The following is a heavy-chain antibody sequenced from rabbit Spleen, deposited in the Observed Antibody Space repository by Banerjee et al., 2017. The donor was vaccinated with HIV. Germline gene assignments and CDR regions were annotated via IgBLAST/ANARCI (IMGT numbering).Heavy chain of an antibody. CDR2: IDAGSSGST. V-gene: IGHV1S45*01. Sequence: QQQLEESGGGLVKPGGTLTLTCKASGFSFSSTYYMCWVRQAPGKGLEWIACIDAGSSGSTYYASWAKGRFTVSKTASTTVTLQMTSLTAADTATYFCARDLVAVIGWNFNLWGPGTLVTVS. CDR3: ARDLVAVIGWNFNL. CDR1: GFSFSSTYY. D-gene: IGHD1-1*01. J-gene: IGHJ4*01.